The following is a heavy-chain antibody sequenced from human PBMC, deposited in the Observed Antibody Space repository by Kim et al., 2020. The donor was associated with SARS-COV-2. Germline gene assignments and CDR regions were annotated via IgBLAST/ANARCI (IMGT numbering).Heavy chain of an antibody. CDR1: GFTFTNYA. V-gene: IGHV3-23*01. D-gene: IGHD3-22*01. J-gene: IGHJ3*02. CDR2: ISGSGGSV. CDR3: AKEEGVSSSGYYYYAFDI. Sequence: GGSLRLSCAASGFTFTNYAMSWVRQAPGKGLEWVSSISGSGGSVYYADSVKGRFTISRDNSKNTLFLQMNTLRAEDTAVYYCAKEEGVSSSGYYYYAFDIWGQGTMVTVSS.